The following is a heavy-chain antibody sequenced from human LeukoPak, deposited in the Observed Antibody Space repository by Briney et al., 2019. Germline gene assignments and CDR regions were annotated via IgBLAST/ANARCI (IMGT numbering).Heavy chain of an antibody. CDR3: ARVHAAGISFYFDY. V-gene: IGHV3-20*04. CDR2: INWNGGST. J-gene: IGHJ4*02. D-gene: IGHD6-19*01. Sequence: GGSLRLSGAASGFTFDDYGMSWVRHAPGKGLEWVSGINWNGGSTGYADSVKGRFTISRDNAKNSLYLQMKSLRAEDTALYYCARVHAAGISFYFDYWGQGTLVTVSS. CDR1: GFTFDDYG.